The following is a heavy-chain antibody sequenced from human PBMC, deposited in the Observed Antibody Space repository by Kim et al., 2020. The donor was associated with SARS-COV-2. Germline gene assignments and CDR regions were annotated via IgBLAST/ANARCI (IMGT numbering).Heavy chain of an antibody. J-gene: IGHJ3*02. CDR2: MNPNSGNT. CDR1: GYTFTSYD. CDR3: ARGWSLLIAAAGSPAFDI. V-gene: IGHV1-8*01. D-gene: IGHD6-13*01. Sequence: ASVKVSCKASGYTFTSYDINWVRQATGQGLEWMGWMNPNSGNTGYAQKFQGRVTMTRNTSISTAYMELSSLRSEDTAVYYCARGWSLLIAAAGSPAFDIWGHGTMVTVSS.